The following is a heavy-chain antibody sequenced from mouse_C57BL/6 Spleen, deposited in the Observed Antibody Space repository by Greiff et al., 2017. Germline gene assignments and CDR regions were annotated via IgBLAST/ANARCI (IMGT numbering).Heavy chain of an antibody. CDR1: GFTFSDYG. CDR2: ISRGSSTI. V-gene: IGHV5-17*01. CDR3: ARGGDYDDGDYYAMDY. D-gene: IGHD2-4*01. Sequence: EVQLVESGGGLVKPGGSLKLSCAASGFTFSDYGMHWVRQAPEKGLEWVAYISRGSSTIYYADTVKGRFTIARDNAENTLFLQLTSLRSEDTAMYYGARGGDYDDGDYYAMDYWGQGTSVTVSS. J-gene: IGHJ4*01.